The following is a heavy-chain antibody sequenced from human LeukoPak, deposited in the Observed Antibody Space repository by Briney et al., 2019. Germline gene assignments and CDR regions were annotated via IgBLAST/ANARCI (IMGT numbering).Heavy chain of an antibody. Sequence: PETLSLTCAVYGGSFSGYCWSWIRQPPGKGLEWIGEINHSGSTNYNPSLKSRVTISVDTSNNQFSLKLSSVTAADTAVYYCARGRGSSSRGPDFDYWGQGTLVTVSS. CDR3: ARGRGSSSRGPDFDY. J-gene: IGHJ4*02. D-gene: IGHD6-13*01. V-gene: IGHV4-34*01. CDR2: INHSGST. CDR1: GGSFSGYC.